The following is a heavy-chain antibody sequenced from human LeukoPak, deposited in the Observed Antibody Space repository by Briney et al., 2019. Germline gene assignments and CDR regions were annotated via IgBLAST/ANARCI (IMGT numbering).Heavy chain of an antibody. Sequence: PSGTLSLTCAVSGGSISSSNWWSWVRQPPGKGLEWIGEIYHSGGTNYNPSLKSRVTISVDKSKNQFSLKLSSVTAADTAVYYCARIMGRGYCSSTSCRGDWFDPWGQGTLVTVSS. D-gene: IGHD2-2*01. CDR1: GGSISSSNW. CDR2: IYHSGGT. V-gene: IGHV4-4*02. CDR3: ARIMGRGYCSSTSCRGDWFDP. J-gene: IGHJ5*02.